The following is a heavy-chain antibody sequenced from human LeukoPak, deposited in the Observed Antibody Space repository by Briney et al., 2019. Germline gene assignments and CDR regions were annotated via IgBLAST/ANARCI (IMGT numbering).Heavy chain of an antibody. D-gene: IGHD2-15*01. J-gene: IGHJ4*02. CDR3: AKDVVVVVAATLPPTYFDY. CDR1: GFTFSSYS. CDR2: ISGSGGST. V-gene: IGHV3-23*01. Sequence: PGGSLRLSCAASGFTFSSYSMNWVRQAPGKGLEWVSAISGSGGSTYYADSVKGRFTISRDNSKNTLYLQMNSLRAEDTAVYYCAKDVVVVVAATLPPTYFDYWGQGTLVTVSS.